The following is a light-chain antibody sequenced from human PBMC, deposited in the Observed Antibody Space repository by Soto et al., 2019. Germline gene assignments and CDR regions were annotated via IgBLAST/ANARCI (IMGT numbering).Light chain of an antibody. J-gene: IGKJ4*01. CDR2: WAS. V-gene: IGKV4-1*01. Sequence: ILMTQSPESLPVSLGERAAISCNSSQSVLYGSNNRDYLSWYRQKPGQPPQMLIHWASTRVSGVPDRFSGSGSGTHFTLTISSLQPEDVAIYFCQQYYSPPLTFGGGTKVEIK. CDR3: QQYYSPPLT. CDR1: QSVLYGSNNRDY.